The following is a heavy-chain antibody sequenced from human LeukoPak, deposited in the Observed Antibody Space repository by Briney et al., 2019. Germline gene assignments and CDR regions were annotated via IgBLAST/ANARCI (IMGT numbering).Heavy chain of an antibody. CDR1: GFASSGSA. CDR3: CRLPCCSSNSCFLGY. Sequence: GRSLTLSCVTTGFASSGSAIHWVRQASGKGLEWIGRIRSKAHNYATTFGESVRGRFIISRDDTKNTTYLQLNSLDTEGTGVYYCCRLPCCSSNSCFLGYWGQGTPVTVSS. V-gene: IGHV3-73*01. CDR2: IRSKAHNYAT. D-gene: IGHD2-2*01. J-gene: IGHJ4*02.